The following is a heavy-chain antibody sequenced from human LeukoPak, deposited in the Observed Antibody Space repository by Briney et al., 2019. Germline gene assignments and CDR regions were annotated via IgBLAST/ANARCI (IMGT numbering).Heavy chain of an antibody. Sequence: PSETLSLTCTVSGDSIDSFYWSWIRQPAGKGLEWIGRIYTSGSTNYNPSLKSRVTMSVDTSKNQFSLKLSSVTAADTAVYYCARGAYYYGSGLPFDPWGQGTLVTVSS. V-gene: IGHV4-4*07. J-gene: IGHJ5*02. CDR1: GDSIDSFY. D-gene: IGHD3-10*01. CDR3: ARGAYYYGSGLPFDP. CDR2: IYTSGST.